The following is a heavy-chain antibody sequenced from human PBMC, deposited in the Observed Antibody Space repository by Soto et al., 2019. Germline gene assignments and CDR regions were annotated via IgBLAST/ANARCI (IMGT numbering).Heavy chain of an antibody. CDR3: TTDYLGVYCSGGSCYRDAFDI. Sequence: GGSLRLSCAASGFTFSNAWMSWVRQAPGKGLEWVGRIKSKTDGGTTDYAAPVKGRFTISRDDSKNTMYLQMNSLKTEDTAVYYCTTDYLGVYCSGGSCYRDAFDIWGQGTMVTVSS. J-gene: IGHJ3*02. CDR1: GFTFSNAW. D-gene: IGHD2-15*01. V-gene: IGHV3-15*01. CDR2: IKSKTDGGTT.